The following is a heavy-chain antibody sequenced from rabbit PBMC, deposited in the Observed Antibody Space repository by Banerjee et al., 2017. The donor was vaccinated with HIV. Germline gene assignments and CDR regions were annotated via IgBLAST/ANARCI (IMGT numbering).Heavy chain of an antibody. Sequence: QEQLVESGGGLVTLGGSLKLSCKASGIDFSNYGISWVRQAPGKGLEWIACIGAASTYYATWAKGRFTISKTSSTTVPLQMTSLTAADTATYFCARDLAGAIGWNFNLWGPGTLVTVS. V-gene: IGHV1S45*01. CDR1: GIDFSNYG. D-gene: IGHD4-1*01. J-gene: IGHJ4*01. CDR2: IGAAST. CDR3: ARDLAGAIGWNFNL.